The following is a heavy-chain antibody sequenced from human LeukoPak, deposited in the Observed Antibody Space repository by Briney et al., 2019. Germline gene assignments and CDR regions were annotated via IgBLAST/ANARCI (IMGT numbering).Heavy chain of an antibody. Sequence: SETLSLTCAVYGGSFRGYYWSWIRQPPGKGLEWIGEIKHSGSTNYNPSLKSRVTISVDTSKNQFSLKLSSVTAADTAVYYCARGYYDFWSGYYTNWFDPWGQGTLVTVSS. CDR2: IKHSGST. CDR3: ARGYYDFWSGYYTNWFDP. V-gene: IGHV4-34*01. J-gene: IGHJ5*02. CDR1: GGSFRGYY. D-gene: IGHD3-3*01.